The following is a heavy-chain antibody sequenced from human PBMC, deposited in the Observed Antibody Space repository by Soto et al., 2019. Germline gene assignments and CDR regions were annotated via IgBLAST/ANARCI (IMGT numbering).Heavy chain of an antibody. D-gene: IGHD2-21*01. Sequence: ASVKVSCKASGYTFTSYVIHWVRQAPGQRLEWTGWINAGNGNTKYSEKFQGRVTITRDTSASTAYLELSSLRSEDTAVYYCAKDSGGDFSYYGMDVWGQGTTVTVSS. CDR3: AKDSGGDFSYYGMDV. CDR1: GYTFTSYV. CDR2: INAGNGNT. J-gene: IGHJ6*02. V-gene: IGHV1-3*01.